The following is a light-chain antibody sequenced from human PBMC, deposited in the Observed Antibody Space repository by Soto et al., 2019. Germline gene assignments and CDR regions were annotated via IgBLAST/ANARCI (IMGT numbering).Light chain of an antibody. J-gene: IGKJ5*01. CDR3: QQGGSFPLT. CDR1: QDIGSW. CDR2: GAS. V-gene: IGKV1-12*01. Sequence: DIQMTQSPSSVSGSVGDRVTITCRASQDIGSWLAWYQQKPGKAPDLLIYGASSLQSGVPSWFYGSGSGTDFTLTISSLQPEDFATYYCQQGGSFPLTFGQGTRLEIK.